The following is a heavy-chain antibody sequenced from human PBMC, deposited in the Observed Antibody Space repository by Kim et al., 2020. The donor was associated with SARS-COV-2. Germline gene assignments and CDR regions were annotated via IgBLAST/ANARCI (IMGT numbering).Heavy chain of an antibody. D-gene: IGHD5-12*01. CDR3: AREPVATALRYYYGMDV. J-gene: IGHJ6*01. V-gene: IGHV4-31*02. Sequence: LKSRVTISVDTAKNQFALKLSSVTAADTAVYYCAREPVATALRYYYGMDVWGQGATVTVSS.